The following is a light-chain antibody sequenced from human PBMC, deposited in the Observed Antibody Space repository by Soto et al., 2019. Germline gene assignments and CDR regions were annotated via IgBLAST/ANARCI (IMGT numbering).Light chain of an antibody. Sequence: QTVVTQPPSASGTPGQGVTISCSESSSNIGVNTVNWYQQLPGTAPKLLIYSNNLRPSGVPDRFSGSKSGTSASLSISGLQSEDEADYHCASWDDSLNGVVFGGGTQLTVL. CDR3: ASWDDSLNGVV. J-gene: IGLJ2*01. CDR2: SNN. CDR1: SSNIGVNT. V-gene: IGLV1-44*01.